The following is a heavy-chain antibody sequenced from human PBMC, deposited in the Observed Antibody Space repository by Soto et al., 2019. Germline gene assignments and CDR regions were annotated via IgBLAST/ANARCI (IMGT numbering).Heavy chain of an antibody. D-gene: IGHD6-6*01. CDR1: GFTPSGFA. CDR2: ISSNGVGT. J-gene: IGHJ6*03. Sequence: GGVLRLSCAASGFTPSGFAMGWVRPAPGKGLEYVSGISSNGVGTYYANSVQGRFTISRDNSKNTVYLQMGSLRPEDMAVYYCARRARPDFYYMDVWGKGTTVTVSS. CDR3: ARRARPDFYYMDV. V-gene: IGHV3-64*01.